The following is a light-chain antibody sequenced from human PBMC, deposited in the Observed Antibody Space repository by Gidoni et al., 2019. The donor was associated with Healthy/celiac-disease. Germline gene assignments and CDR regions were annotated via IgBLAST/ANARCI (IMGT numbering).Light chain of an antibody. Sequence: EIVLTQSPGTLSLSPGERATLPFRASQSVSSSYLAWYQQKPGQAPRLLIYGASSRATGIPDRFSGSGSGTDFTLTISRLEPEDLAVYYCQQYGSSPLTFGPGTKVDIK. CDR2: GAS. V-gene: IGKV3-20*01. CDR1: QSVSSSY. CDR3: QQYGSSPLT. J-gene: IGKJ3*01.